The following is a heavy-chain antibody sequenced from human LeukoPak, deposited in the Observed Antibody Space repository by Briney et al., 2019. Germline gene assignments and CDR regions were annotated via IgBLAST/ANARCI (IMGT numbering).Heavy chain of an antibody. J-gene: IGHJ5*02. Sequence: GGSLTLSCVASGFTFNNYWMHWVHQAPGKGLEWVSRINAPGSDTSYAGSVKGRFTISRDNARNTLYLHMTSLRAEDTAVYYCARVPNWFDPWGQGTLVTVSP. CDR2: INAPGSDT. CDR1: GFTFNNYW. V-gene: IGHV3-74*01. CDR3: ARVPNWFDP.